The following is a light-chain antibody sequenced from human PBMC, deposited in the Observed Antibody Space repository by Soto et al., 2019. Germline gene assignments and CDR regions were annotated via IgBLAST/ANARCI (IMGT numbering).Light chain of an antibody. CDR3: MQALQLPFT. V-gene: IGKV2-28*01. Sequence: DIVMTQSPLSLPVTPGEPASISCRSSQSLLNTNGYTYLNWYLQKPGESPQLLIYLTSHRAFGVPDSFICPGSCTDYPLNISRLEADDVAVYYYMQALQLPFTFGTGNNVDI. J-gene: IGKJ3*01. CDR2: LTS. CDR1: QSLLNTNGYTY.